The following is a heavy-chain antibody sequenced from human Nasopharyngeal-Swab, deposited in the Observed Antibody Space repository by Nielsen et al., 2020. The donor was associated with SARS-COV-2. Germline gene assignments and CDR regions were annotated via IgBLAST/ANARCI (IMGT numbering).Heavy chain of an antibody. D-gene: IGHD6-19*01. Sequence: GESLKISCAASGFTFSYISMKWVRQAPGQGPEWVATISHTGNTNYADSVTGRFTISRDHSKDTLYLQMNSLRVEDTAVYYCVGWLQHHFDSWGQGTLVTVSS. CDR3: VGWLQHHFDS. J-gene: IGHJ4*02. CDR1: GFTFSYIS. CDR2: ISHTGNT. V-gene: IGHV3-23*01.